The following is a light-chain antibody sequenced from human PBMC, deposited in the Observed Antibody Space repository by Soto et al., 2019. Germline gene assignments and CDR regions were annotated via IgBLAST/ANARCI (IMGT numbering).Light chain of an antibody. CDR2: WAS. J-gene: IGKJ1*01. Sequence: DIVMTQSPDSVAVSVGERATINCKSSQSVLYSSNNKNYLAWYQQKPGQPPKLVIYWASTRESGVPDRFSGSGSGTDFTLTISSLQAEDVAVYYCQQYYSTSWTFGQGTKVEIK. V-gene: IGKV4-1*01. CDR3: QQYYSTSWT. CDR1: QSVLYSSNNKNY.